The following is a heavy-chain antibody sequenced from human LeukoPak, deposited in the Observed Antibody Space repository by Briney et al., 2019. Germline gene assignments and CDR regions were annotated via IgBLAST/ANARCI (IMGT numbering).Heavy chain of an antibody. D-gene: IGHD6-13*01. V-gene: IGHV1-69*04. J-gene: IGHJ4*02. CDR2: IIPILGIA. CDR3: AARIAAAGGFDY. CDR1: GGTFSSYA. Sequence: SVKVPCKASGGTFSSYAISWVRQAPGQGLEWMGRIIPILGIANYAQKFQGRVTITADKSTSTAYMELSSLRSEDTAVYYCAARIAAAGGFDYWGQGTLVTVSS.